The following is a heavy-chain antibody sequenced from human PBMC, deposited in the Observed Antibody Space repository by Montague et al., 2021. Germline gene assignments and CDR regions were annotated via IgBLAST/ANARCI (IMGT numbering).Heavy chain of an antibody. Sequence: SLRLSCAASGFTISSWAMSWVRQAPGKGLECVSIINASGGKTHYADSVAGRFTISRDRSKNTLYLQIDSLRVEDTAVYYCANFRQSVEMDVWGQGTRVAVSS. V-gene: IGHV3-23*01. CDR2: INASGGKT. CDR3: ANFRQSVEMDV. D-gene: IGHD3-3*01. J-gene: IGHJ6*02. CDR1: GFTISSWA.